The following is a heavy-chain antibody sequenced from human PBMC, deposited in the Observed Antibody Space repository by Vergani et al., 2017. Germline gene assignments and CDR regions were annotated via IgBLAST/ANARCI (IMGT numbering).Heavy chain of an antibody. CDR2: LRYDGTTK. V-gene: IGHV3-30*02. CDR3: AKANPRNSGYDYLYYYHAMDV. J-gene: IGHJ6*02. Sequence: QVQLVESGGGVVQPGGSLRLSCAASGFSFGSYGMHWVRVRQAPGKGLEWLAYLRYDGTTKQYADSVKGRFTISRDNSKNTLYLQMNSLSAGDTAVYYCAKANPRNSGYDYLYYYHAMDVWGQGTTVTVSS. CDR1: GFSFGSYG. D-gene: IGHD5-12*01.